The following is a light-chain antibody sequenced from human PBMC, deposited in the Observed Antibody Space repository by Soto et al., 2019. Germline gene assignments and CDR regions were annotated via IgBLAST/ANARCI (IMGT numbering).Light chain of an antibody. Sequence: DIQMTQSPSSLPASVGDRVTITCQASQDITKYLSWYQQKPGTAPKVLISGASNLQSGVPSRFSGSGSGTDFTFTISSLQPEDVATYYCQQYDKFPLTFGGGTKVDIK. CDR2: GAS. CDR1: QDITKY. CDR3: QQYDKFPLT. V-gene: IGKV1-33*01. J-gene: IGKJ4*01.